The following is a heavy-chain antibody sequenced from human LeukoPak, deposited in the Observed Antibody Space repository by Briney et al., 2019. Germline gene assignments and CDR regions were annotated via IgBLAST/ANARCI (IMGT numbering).Heavy chain of an antibody. D-gene: IGHD2-21*02. J-gene: IGHJ4*02. CDR3: ARHSDRTAYTAKGFDY. CDR2: IYYSGTT. V-gene: IGHV4-39*01. CDR1: GGSISSSDHF. Sequence: SETLSLTCSVSGGSISSSDHFWGWIRQPPGKGLEWIGSIYYSGTTYYNPSLKSRVTIPADMSKNQFSLKLSSVTAADTAVYYCARHSDRTAYTAKGFDYWGQGTLVTVSS.